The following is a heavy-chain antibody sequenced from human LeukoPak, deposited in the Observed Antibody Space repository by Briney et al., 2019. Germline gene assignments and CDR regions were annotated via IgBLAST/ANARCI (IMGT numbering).Heavy chain of an antibody. CDR1: GFTFSSYW. D-gene: IGHD5-18*01. V-gene: IGHV3-7*05. CDR3: TSVDAAMVYYYGMDV. J-gene: IGHJ6*02. Sequence: GGSPRLSCAASGFTFSSYWMTWARQAPGKGLEWVANINQDGSEKYYVDSVKGRFTISRDNAKNSLYLQMNSLRAEDTAIYYCTSVDAAMVYYYGMDVWGQGTTVTVSS. CDR2: INQDGSEK.